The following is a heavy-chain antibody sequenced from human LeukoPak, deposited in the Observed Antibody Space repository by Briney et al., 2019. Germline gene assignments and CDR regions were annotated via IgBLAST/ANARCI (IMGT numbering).Heavy chain of an antibody. CDR2: ISGSAGNT. D-gene: IGHD6-6*01. CDR3: AKDSSSSNYYYGMDV. V-gene: IGHV3-23*01. CDR1: GFTFSSYA. Sequence: QTGGSLRLSCAASGFTFSSYAMNWVRQAPGKGLEWVSTISGSAGNTYYGDSVKGRFTISRDNSKNMLFLQMNSLRAADTAVYYCAKDSSSSNYYYGMDVWGQGTTVTVSS. J-gene: IGHJ6*02.